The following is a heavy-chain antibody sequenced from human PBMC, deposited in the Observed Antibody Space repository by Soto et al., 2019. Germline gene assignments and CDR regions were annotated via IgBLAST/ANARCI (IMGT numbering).Heavy chain of an antibody. CDR1: SGSISSSNW. CDR3: ARFIHLGYCSSTSCQDYYYYYMDV. Sequence: AVSSGSISSSNWWSWVRQPPGKGLEWIGEIYHSGSTNYNPSLKSRVTISVDKSKNQFSLKLSSVTAADTAVYYCARFIHLGYCSSTSCQDYYYYYMDVWGKGTMVTVSS. CDR2: IYHSGST. D-gene: IGHD2-2*01. V-gene: IGHV4-4*02. J-gene: IGHJ6*03.